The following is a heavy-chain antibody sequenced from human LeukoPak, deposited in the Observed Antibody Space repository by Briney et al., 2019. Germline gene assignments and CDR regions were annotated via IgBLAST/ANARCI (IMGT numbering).Heavy chain of an antibody. CDR1: GGSLSDYY. Sequence: SETLSLTCAVYGGSLSDYYWTWIRQPPGKGLEWIGEINHSGSTNYNPSLKSRVTISVDTSKNQFSLKLSSVTAADTAVYYCVMIIVALGVPFDYWGQGTLVTVSS. J-gene: IGHJ4*02. CDR2: INHSGST. D-gene: IGHD3-22*01. V-gene: IGHV4-34*01. CDR3: VMIIVALGVPFDY.